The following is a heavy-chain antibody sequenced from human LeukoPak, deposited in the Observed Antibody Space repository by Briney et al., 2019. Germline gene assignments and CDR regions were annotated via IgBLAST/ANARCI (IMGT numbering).Heavy chain of an antibody. Sequence: GGSLRLSCAASEFTFNDYAMSWVRQAAGKGLEWVAGISDTGRRTYYTDSVKGRFTISRDDSKKTVSLQMNTLRAEDTAIYFCARHDSFIPYWGQGTLVTVSS. CDR3: ARHDSFIPY. V-gene: IGHV3-23*01. CDR2: ISDTGRRT. J-gene: IGHJ4*02. CDR1: EFTFNDYA. D-gene: IGHD3-16*02.